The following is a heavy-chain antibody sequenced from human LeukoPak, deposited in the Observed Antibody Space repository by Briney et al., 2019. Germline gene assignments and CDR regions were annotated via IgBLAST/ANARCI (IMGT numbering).Heavy chain of an antibody. CDR2: IYYSGST. V-gene: IGHV4-31*03. D-gene: IGHD1-14*01. CDR3: ARAHRKYYFDY. CDR1: GGSISSGGYY. Sequence: SETLSLTCTVSGGSISSGGYYWSWIRQHPGKGLEWIGYIYYSGSTYYNPSLKSRVTISVDTSKNQFSLKLSSVTAADTAVYYCARAHRKYYFDYWGQGTLVTVSS. J-gene: IGHJ4*02.